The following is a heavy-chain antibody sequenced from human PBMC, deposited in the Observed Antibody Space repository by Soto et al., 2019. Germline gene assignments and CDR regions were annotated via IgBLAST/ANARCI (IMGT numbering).Heavy chain of an antibody. J-gene: IGHJ3*02. CDR2: IYYSGDT. Sequence: SETLSLTCTVSGGSISSSSHYWVWIRQPPGKGLERIGSIYYSGDTYYNPSLKNRVTKSVDKSKNQIYVKIKTVTAADTAVYYCARHQSIVVVTAARAFDIWGQGTMVT. CDR1: GGSISSSSHY. CDR3: ARHQSIVVVTAARAFDI. V-gene: IGHV4-39*01. D-gene: IGHD2-15*01.